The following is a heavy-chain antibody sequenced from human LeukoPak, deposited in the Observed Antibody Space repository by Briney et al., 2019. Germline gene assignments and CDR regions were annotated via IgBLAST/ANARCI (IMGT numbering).Heavy chain of an antibody. Sequence: GGSLRLSCAASGFTFTSYNMNWVRQAPGKGLEWVSSITSSSSYIYYADSVKGRFAISRDNAKNSLYLQMDSLRVEDTAEYYCARDPYSGNYGAYYYYMDVWGKGTTVTVSS. CDR3: ARDPYSGNYGAYYYYMDV. CDR2: ITSSSSYI. V-gene: IGHV3-21*06. D-gene: IGHD1-26*01. CDR1: GFTFTSYN. J-gene: IGHJ6*03.